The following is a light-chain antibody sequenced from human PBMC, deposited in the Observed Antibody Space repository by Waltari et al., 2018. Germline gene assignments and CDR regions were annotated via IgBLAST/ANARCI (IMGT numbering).Light chain of an antibody. Sequence: DIQMTQSTSTLSASVGARVTITCRASQSITNWLAGYQQKPGKAPKLLIYKASHLESGVPSRFSGSGSGTEFTLTISSLQPDDFATYYCQQYDNYWTFGQGTKVEIK. CDR3: QQYDNYWT. CDR1: QSITNW. V-gene: IGKV1-5*03. J-gene: IGKJ1*01. CDR2: KAS.